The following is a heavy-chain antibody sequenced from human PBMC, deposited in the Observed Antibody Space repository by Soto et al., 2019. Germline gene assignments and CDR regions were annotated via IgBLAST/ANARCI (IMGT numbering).Heavy chain of an antibody. D-gene: IGHD3-9*01. J-gene: IGHJ4*02. V-gene: IGHV4-34*01. CDR1: GGSFSGYY. Sequence: SETLSLTCAVYGGSFSGYYWSWIRQPPGKGLEWIGEINHSGSTNYNPSLKSRGTISVDTSKNQFSLKLSSVTAADTAVYYCAIRTYYDILPGYLTPYFFGYWGQGTLVTVSS. CDR2: INHSGST. CDR3: AIRTYYDILPGYLTPYFFGY.